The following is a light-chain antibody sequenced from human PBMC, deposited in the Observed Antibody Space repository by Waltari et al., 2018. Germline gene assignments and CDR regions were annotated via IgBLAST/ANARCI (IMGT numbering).Light chain of an antibody. Sequence: MVLLHSPVIFSLILGVSAAFYCRASQNIGSQLAWYQQRPGQAPRLLIDDVSNRVTGIPARFSGSGSGTDVTLTISGLAPEDTAVYYCQQRDSWPLTCGGGTKVEI. J-gene: IGKJ4*02. CDR2: DVS. CDR3: QQRDSWPLT. V-gene: IGKV3-11*01. CDR1: QNIGSQ.